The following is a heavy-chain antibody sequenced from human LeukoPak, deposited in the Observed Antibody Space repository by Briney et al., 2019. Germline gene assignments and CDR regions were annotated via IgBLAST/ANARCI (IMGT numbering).Heavy chain of an antibody. Sequence: GGPLRLSCAASGFTFSHYAMSWVRQAPGQGLEWVSGMSGSGESTYYVDSVRDRFTISRDSSKNTVFLQLNSLRAEDTALYYCARFRLLGDYAGLLDYWGQGTLVTVSS. D-gene: IGHD4-17*01. J-gene: IGHJ4*02. CDR3: ARFRLLGDYAGLLDY. V-gene: IGHV3-23*01. CDR2: MSGSGEST. CDR1: GFTFSHYA.